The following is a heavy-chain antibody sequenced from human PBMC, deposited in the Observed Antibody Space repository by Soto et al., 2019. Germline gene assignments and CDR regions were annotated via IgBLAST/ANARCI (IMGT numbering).Heavy chain of an antibody. V-gene: IGHV1-69*12. CDR1: GGTFKNSA. CDR3: ARDKARLQLGGTYYYILDV. J-gene: IGHJ6*02. CDR2: IMPIFRTP. Sequence: QVQLEQSGAEVKKPGSSVKVSCKASGGTFKNSAISWVRQAPGQGLEWMGGIMPIFRTPDYSQKFQGRVTITADESTSTVYMELSGLRSDDTAIYSCARDKARLQLGGTYYYILDVWGQGTTVTVSS. D-gene: IGHD5-12*01.